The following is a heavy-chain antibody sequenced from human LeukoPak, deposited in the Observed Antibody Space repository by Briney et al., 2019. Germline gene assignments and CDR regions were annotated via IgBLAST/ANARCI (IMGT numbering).Heavy chain of an antibody. D-gene: IGHD4-11*01. V-gene: IGHV3-66*01. CDR2: IYSGGTK. Sequence: GGSLRLSCAASGVTVSDNYKSWVRQAPGKGLEWVSVIYSGGTKYYADFVKGRFTISRDNSKNTLYLQMGSLRAEDMAVYYCARWGYYSNYDYWGQGTLVTVSS. CDR1: GVTVSDNY. CDR3: ARWGYYSNYDY. J-gene: IGHJ4*02.